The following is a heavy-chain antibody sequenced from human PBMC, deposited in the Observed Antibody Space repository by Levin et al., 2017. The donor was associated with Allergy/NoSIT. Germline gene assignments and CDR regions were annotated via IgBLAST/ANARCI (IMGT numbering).Heavy chain of an antibody. CDR2: ICGSCGST. Sequence: QTGGSLRLSCAASGFTFSNYAMTWVRQAPGKGLEWVSAICGSCGSTYYADSVKGRFTISRDNSKNTLYLQMNSLRAEDTAVYYCAKLWEPRGGMTDYWGQGTLVTVSS. V-gene: IGHV3-23*01. D-gene: IGHD1-26*01. CDR1: GFTFSNYA. CDR3: AKLWEPRGGMTDY. J-gene: IGHJ4*02.